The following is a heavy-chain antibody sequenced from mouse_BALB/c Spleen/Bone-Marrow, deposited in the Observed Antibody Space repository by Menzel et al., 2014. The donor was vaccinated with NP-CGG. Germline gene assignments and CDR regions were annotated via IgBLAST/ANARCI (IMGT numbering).Heavy chain of an antibody. CDR1: GYAFTNYL. J-gene: IGHJ4*01. CDR2: INPGSGGT. V-gene: IGHV1-54*01. D-gene: IGHD1-2*01. Sequence: VKLMESGAELVRPGTSVKVSRKASGYAFTNYLIEWAKQRPGQGLEWIGVINPGSGGTNYNEKFKGKATLTADKSSSTAYMQLSSLTSDDSAVYFCARSLLRLQNAMDYWGQGTSVTVSS. CDR3: ARSLLRLQNAMDY.